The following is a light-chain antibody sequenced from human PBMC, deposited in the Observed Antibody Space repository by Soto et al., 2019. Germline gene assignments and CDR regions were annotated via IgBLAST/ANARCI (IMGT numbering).Light chain of an antibody. Sequence: DIHITQSPSTLSASIGDRVTITCRASQSIYSCVAWYQQKPGKAPKLLIYKASSLESGVPSRFSGSGSGTTFTLTISSLQSDDFATYYCLQYNGYYRTFGQGTKVDI. J-gene: IGKJ1*01. CDR3: LQYNGYYRT. CDR2: KAS. V-gene: IGKV1-5*03. CDR1: QSIYSC.